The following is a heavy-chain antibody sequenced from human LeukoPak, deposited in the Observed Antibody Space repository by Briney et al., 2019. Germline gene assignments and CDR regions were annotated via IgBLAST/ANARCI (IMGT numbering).Heavy chain of an antibody. J-gene: IGHJ5*02. CDR2: FEPEDGET. D-gene: IGHD3-16*02. V-gene: IGHV1-24*01. CDR3: ATVPGYDYVWGSYRPNWFDP. CDR1: GYTLTELS. Sequence: ASVKVSCKVSGYTLTELSMHWVRQSPGKGLEWMRGFEPEDGETIYAQKFQGRVTMTEDTSTDTAYMELSSPRSEDTAVYYCATVPGYDYVWGSYRPNWFDPWGQGTLVTVSS.